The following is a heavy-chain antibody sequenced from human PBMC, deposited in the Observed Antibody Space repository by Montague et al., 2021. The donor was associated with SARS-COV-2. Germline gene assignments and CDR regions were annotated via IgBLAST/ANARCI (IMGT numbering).Heavy chain of an antibody. CDR3: VSVLDNCVRDY. CDR2: ISYIGKT. D-gene: IGHD3/OR15-3a*01. Sequence: SETLSLTCSVSGYSISSGYYWGWIRQPPGKGLEWVGCISYIGKTYYSPSLKSRLTISLDSSKNQLSLQARSVTAADTAVYYCVSVLDNCVRDYWGQGTLVTVSS. CDR1: GYSISSGYY. V-gene: IGHV4-38-2*01. J-gene: IGHJ4*02.